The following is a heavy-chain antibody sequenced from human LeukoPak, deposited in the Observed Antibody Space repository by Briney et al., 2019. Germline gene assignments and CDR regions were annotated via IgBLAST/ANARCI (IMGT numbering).Heavy chain of an antibody. V-gene: IGHV3-7*01. Sequence: GGSLRLSCAASGFTFRDYWMSWVRQAPGKGLEWVANINQDGSEKDYVDSVKGRFTISRDNARNSLYLQMNTLRAEDTAVYFCARLRYTYGKNFDYSGQGALVTVSS. CDR3: ARLRYTYGKNFDY. D-gene: IGHD5-18*01. CDR2: INQDGSEK. CDR1: GFTFRDYW. J-gene: IGHJ4*02.